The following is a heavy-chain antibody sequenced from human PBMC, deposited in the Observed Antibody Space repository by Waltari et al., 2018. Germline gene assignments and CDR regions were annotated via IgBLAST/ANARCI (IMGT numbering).Heavy chain of an antibody. CDR1: GFTFSNYA. D-gene: IGHD4-4*01. CDR2: ISYDGSNK. V-gene: IGHV3-30-3*01. Sequence: QVQLEESGGGVVQPGRSVRLSCAASGFTFSNYAMHWVRQAPGKGLEWVAVISYDGSNKYYADSVKGRFTISRDNSRDTLYLQMNSLTAEDTAVFYCARPKTTVTYYYYYYMDVWGKGTTVTVSS. CDR3: ARPKTTVTYYYYYYMDV. J-gene: IGHJ6*03.